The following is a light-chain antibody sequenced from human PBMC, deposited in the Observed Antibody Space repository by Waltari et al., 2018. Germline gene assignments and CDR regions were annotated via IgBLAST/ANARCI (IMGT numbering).Light chain of an antibody. Sequence: QSALTQPASVSGSPGQSITISCAGTSSDVGGYNSVSWYQHHPGKAPKLVIFDVSNRPSGVSNRFSCSKSANTASLTISRLQAEDEAHYYCGSYSKTSTLVVFGGGTKLTVL. CDR1: SSDVGGYNS. CDR2: DVS. V-gene: IGLV2-14*03. J-gene: IGLJ2*01. CDR3: GSYSKTSTLVV.